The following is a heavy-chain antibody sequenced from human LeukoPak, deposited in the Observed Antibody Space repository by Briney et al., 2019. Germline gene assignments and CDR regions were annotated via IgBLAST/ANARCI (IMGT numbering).Heavy chain of an antibody. CDR1: GYTFTNYA. J-gene: IGHJ4*02. V-gene: IGHV1-69*13. D-gene: IGHD6-13*01. Sequence: SVKVSCKASGYTFTNYAMNWVRQAPGQGLEWMGGIIPIFDTAHYAQKFQGRVTITADESTSTAYMELSSLRSEDTAVYYCARDRGSSWYYFDYWGQGTLVTVSS. CDR3: ARDRGSSWYYFDY. CDR2: IIPIFDTA.